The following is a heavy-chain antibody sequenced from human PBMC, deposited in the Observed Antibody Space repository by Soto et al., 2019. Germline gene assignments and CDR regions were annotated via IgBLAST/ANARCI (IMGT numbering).Heavy chain of an antibody. J-gene: IGHJ4*02. CDR1: GFTFSSYA. D-gene: IGHD6-13*01. CDR2: ISGSGRST. Sequence: VGSLRLSCAASGFTFSSYAMSWVRQAPGMGLEWVSAISGSGRSTYYADSVKGRFTISRDNSKNTLYLQMNSLRAEDTAVYYCAKEQKNSSTWSELNYWGQGTLVTVS. CDR3: AKEQKNSSTWSELNY. V-gene: IGHV3-23*01.